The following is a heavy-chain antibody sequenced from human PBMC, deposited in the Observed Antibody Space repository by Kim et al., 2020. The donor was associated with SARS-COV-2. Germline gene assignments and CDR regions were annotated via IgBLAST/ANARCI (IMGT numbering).Heavy chain of an antibody. CDR1: GGSFSGYY. V-gene: IGHV4-34*01. J-gene: IGHJ4*02. CDR3: ARGHLITMIVAKYYFDY. CDR2: INHSGST. Sequence: SETLSLTCAVYGGSFSGYYWSWIRQPPGKGLEWIGEINHSGSTNYNPSLKSRVTISVDTSKNQFSLTLSSVTAADTAVYYCARGHLITMIVAKYYFDYWGQGTLVTVSS. D-gene: IGHD3-22*01.